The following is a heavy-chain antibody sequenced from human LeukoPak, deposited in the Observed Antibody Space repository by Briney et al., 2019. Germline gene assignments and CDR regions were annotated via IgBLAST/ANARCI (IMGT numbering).Heavy chain of an antibody. CDR2: IYYSGST. CDR1: GGSISSGDYY. D-gene: IGHD2-2*01. V-gene: IGHV4-30-4*08. J-gene: IGHJ3*02. CDR3: ARAVVVPAASDAFDI. Sequence: SQTLSLTCTVSGGSISSGDYYWSWIRQPPGKGQEWIGYIYYSGSTYYNPSLKTRVTISVDTSKNQFSLKLSSVTAADTAVYYCARAVVVPAASDAFDIWGQGTMVTVSS.